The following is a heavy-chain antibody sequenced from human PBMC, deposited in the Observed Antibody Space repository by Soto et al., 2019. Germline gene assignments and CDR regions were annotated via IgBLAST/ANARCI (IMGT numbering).Heavy chain of an antibody. V-gene: IGHV2-70*11. CDR2: IDWDDDK. D-gene: IGHD6-13*01. CDR3: ARILVSSSWYLGFDY. CDR1: GFSLSTSGMC. Sequence: SGPTLVKPTQTLTLTCTFSGFSLSTSGMCVSWIRQPPGKALEWLARIDWDDDKYYSTSLKTRLTISKDTSKNQVVLTMTNMDPVDTATYYCARILVSSSWYLGFDYWGQGTLVTVSS. J-gene: IGHJ4*02.